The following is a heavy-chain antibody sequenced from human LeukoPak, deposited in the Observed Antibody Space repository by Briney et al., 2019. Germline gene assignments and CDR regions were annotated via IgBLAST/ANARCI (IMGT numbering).Heavy chain of an antibody. CDR1: GFTFSSYW. Sequence: GGSLRLSCAASGFTFSSYWMSWVRQAPGKGLEWVANIKQDGSEKYYVDSVKGRFTISRDNAKNSPYLQMNSLRAEDTAVYYCARDVRRNYYYDSSGSSDYWGQGTLVTVSS. J-gene: IGHJ4*02. D-gene: IGHD3-22*01. CDR3: ARDVRRNYYYDSSGSSDY. V-gene: IGHV3-7*01. CDR2: IKQDGSEK.